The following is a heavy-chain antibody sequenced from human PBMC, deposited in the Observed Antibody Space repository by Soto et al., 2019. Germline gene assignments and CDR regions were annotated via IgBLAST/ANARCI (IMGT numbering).Heavy chain of an antibody. J-gene: IGHJ4*02. CDR2: INAGIGDT. V-gene: IGHV1-3*01. D-gene: IGHD2-15*01. CDR3: ARDFSMGVVAPGY. Sequence: ASVKVSCKASGYTFTSYAMHWVRQAPGQRLEWMGWINAGIGDTEYSEKFQGRVTITRDTSASTAYMELSSLRSEDTAVYYCARDFSMGVVAPGYWGQGTLVTVSS. CDR1: GYTFTSYA.